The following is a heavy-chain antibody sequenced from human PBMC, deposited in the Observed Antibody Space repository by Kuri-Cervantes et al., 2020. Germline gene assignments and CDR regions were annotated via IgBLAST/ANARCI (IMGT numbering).Heavy chain of an antibody. CDR2: ISSSSSYI. D-gene: IGHD6-13*01. CDR1: GFTFSSYS. V-gene: IGHV3-21*01. Sequence: GESLKISCAASGFTFSSYSMNWVRQAPGKGLEWVSSISSSSSYIYYADSVKGRFTISRDNSKNTLYLQMNSLRAEDTAVYYCARARVAAAGRWYYFDYWGQGTLVTVSS. J-gene: IGHJ4*02. CDR3: ARARVAAAGRWYYFDY.